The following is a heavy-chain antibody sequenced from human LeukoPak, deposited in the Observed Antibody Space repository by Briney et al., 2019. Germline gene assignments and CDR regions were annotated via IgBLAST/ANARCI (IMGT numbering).Heavy chain of an antibody. J-gene: IGHJ4*02. CDR2: IIPIFGIA. CDR1: GGTFSSYA. Sequence: GASVKVSCKASGGTFSSYAISWVRQAPGQGLEWMGRIIPIFGIANYAQKFQGRVTITADKSTSTAYMELSSLRSEDTAVYYCAREWERGFDYWGQGTLSPSPQ. D-gene: IGHD1-26*01. CDR3: AREWERGFDY. V-gene: IGHV1-69*04.